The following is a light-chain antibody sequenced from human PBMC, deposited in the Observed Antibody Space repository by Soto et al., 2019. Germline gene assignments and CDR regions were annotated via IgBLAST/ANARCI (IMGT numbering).Light chain of an antibody. CDR3: CSYAGSYVV. J-gene: IGLJ1*01. CDR2: DVS. CDR1: SCDVGGYNY. V-gene: IGLV2-11*01. Sequence: QSVLTQPRSVSGSPGQSVTISCTGTSCDVGGYNYVSWYQQHPGKAPKLMIYDVSKRPSGVPDRFSGSKSGNTASLTISGLQAEDGADSYCCSYAGSYVVFGTGTKVTVL.